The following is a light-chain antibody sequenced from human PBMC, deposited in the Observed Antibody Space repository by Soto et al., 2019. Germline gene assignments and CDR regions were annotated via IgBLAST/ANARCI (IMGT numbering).Light chain of an antibody. J-gene: IGLJ2*01. CDR1: SSDVGAYNY. CDR2: DVS. V-gene: IGLV2-14*01. CDR3: TSYTRSNTLL. Sequence: QSALTQPASVSGSPGQSITISCTGTSSDVGAYNYVSWYQQHPGKAPKVMIYDVSNRPSGASNRFSGSKSGNTASLTISGLQAEDEADYYCTSYTRSNTLLFGGGTKLTVL.